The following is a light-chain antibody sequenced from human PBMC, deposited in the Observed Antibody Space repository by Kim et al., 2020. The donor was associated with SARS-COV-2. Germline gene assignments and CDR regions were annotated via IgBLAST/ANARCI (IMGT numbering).Light chain of an antibody. J-gene: IGLJ2*01. V-gene: IGLV3-1*01. CDR1: KLGDKY. Sequence: PGQTASITCAGDKLGDKYACWYQQKPGQSPVLVIYQDSKRPSGIHERFSGSNSGNTATLTISGTQAMDEADYYCQAWDSSTAVFGGGTQLTVL. CDR2: QDS. CDR3: QAWDSSTAV.